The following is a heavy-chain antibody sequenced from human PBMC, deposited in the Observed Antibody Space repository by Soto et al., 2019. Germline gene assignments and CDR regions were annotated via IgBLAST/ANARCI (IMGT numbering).Heavy chain of an antibody. D-gene: IGHD6-6*01. CDR2: IYYSGST. CDR3: ARGIAAEDSPFDY. Sequence: SETLSLTCTVSGGSISSYYWSWIRQPPGKGLEWIGYIYYSGSTNYNPSLKSRVTISVDTSKNQFSLKLSSVTAADTAVYYCARGIAAEDSPFDYWGQGTLVTVSS. CDR1: GGSISSYY. V-gene: IGHV4-59*01. J-gene: IGHJ4*02.